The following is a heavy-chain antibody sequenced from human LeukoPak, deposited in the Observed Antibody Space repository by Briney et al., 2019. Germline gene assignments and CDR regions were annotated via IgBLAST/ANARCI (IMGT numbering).Heavy chain of an antibody. CDR3: PRAPGVWVPVDY. CDR2: ISYDGSNK. J-gene: IGHJ4*02. V-gene: IGHV3-30-3*01. D-gene: IGHD3-16*01. CDR1: GFTFSSYA. Sequence: GRSLRLSCAASGFTFSSYAMHWVRQAPGKGLEGVAVISYDGSNKYYADSVKGRFTISRDNSKNTLYLQMSSLRAEDTALYYCPRAPGVWVPVDYWGQGTLVSVSS.